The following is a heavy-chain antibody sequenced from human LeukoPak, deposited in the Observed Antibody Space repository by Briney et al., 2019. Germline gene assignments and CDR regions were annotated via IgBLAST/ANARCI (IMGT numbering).Heavy chain of an antibody. CDR2: ISSSSSYI. J-gene: IGHJ6*02. V-gene: IGHV3-21*01. Sequence: GGSLRLSCAASGFTFSSYSMNWVRQAPGKGLEWVSSISSSSSYIYYADSAKGRFTISRDNAKNSLYLQMNSLRAEDTAVYYCARDDHYYYYGMDVWGQGTTVTVSS. CDR3: ARDDHYYYYGMDV. CDR1: GFTFSSYS.